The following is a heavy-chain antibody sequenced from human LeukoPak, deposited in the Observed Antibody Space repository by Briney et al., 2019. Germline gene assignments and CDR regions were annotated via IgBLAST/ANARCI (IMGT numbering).Heavy chain of an antibody. Sequence: SETLSLTCTVSGGSISSSSYYWGWIRQPPGQGLEWIGSIYYSGSTYYNPSLKSRVTISVDTSKNQFSLKLSSVTAADTAVYYCARDGGFGEDWFDPWGQGTLVTVSS. CDR2: IYYSGST. CDR3: ARDGGFGEDWFDP. J-gene: IGHJ5*02. V-gene: IGHV4-39*02. CDR1: GGSISSSSYY. D-gene: IGHD3-10*01.